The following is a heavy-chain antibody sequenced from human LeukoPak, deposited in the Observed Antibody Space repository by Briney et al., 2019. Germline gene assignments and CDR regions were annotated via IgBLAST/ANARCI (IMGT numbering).Heavy chain of an antibody. D-gene: IGHD3-22*01. CDR1: GGSISRSY. V-gene: IGHV4-59*12. Sequence: SETLSLTCTVSGGSISRSYWSWIRQPPGKGLEWIGYFYSSGSTNYNPSLKSRVTISVDTSKNQFSLKLSSVAAADTAVYYCARDMAYYYDSSGYPDAFDIWGQGTMVTVSS. CDR2: FYSSGST. J-gene: IGHJ3*02. CDR3: ARDMAYYYDSSGYPDAFDI.